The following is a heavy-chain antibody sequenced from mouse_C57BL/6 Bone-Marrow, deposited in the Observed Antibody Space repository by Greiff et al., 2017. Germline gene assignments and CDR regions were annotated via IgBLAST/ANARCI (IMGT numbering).Heavy chain of an antibody. Sequence: VQLQQPGAELVKPGASVKLSCKASGYTFTSYWMHWVKQRPGQGLEWIGMIHPNSGSTNYNEKFKSKATLTVAKSSSTAYMQLSSLTSEDSAVYYCARPLYGSSPAWFAYWGQGTLVTVSA. CDR2: IHPNSGST. V-gene: IGHV1-64*01. J-gene: IGHJ3*01. D-gene: IGHD1-1*01. CDR3: ARPLYGSSPAWFAY. CDR1: GYTFTSYW.